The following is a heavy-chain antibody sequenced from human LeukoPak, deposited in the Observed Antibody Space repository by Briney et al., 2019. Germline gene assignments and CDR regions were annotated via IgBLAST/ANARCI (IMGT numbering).Heavy chain of an antibody. CDR1: GGSISSYY. J-gene: IGHJ5*02. D-gene: IGHD3-22*01. Sequence: SETLSLTCTVSGGSISSYYWSWIRQPPGKGLEWIGYIHYSGSTSYNPSLKSRVTISVDTSKNQISLKVRSATAADTAVYYCAREKIAYYDNSGRGWFDPWGQGTLVTVSS. V-gene: IGHV4-59*01. CDR3: AREKIAYYDNSGRGWFDP. CDR2: IHYSGST.